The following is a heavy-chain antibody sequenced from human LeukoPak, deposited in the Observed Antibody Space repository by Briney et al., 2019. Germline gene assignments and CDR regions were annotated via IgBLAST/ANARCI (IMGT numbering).Heavy chain of an antibody. CDR2: IYSGGST. D-gene: IGHD3-9*01. CDR1: GFTVSSNY. J-gene: IGHJ4*02. CDR3: ARERYDILTGYYFDY. Sequence: PGGSLRLSCAASGFTVSSNYMSWVRQAPGKGLEWVSVIYSGGSTYYADSVRGRFTISRDNSKNTLYLQMNGLRAEDTAVYYCARERYDILTGYYFDYWGQGTLVTVSS. V-gene: IGHV3-66*01.